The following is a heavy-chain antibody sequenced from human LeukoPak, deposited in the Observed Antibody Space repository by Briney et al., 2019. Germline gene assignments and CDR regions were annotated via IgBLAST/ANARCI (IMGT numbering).Heavy chain of an antibody. CDR3: ARDFGPDCSSTSCYRGVGGFDP. CDR2: ISSSSSYI. V-gene: IGHV3-21*01. Sequence: KTGGSLRLSCAASGFTFSSYSMNWVRQAPGKGLEWVSSISSSSSYIYYADSVKGRFTISRDNAKNSLYLQMNSLRAEDTAVYYCARDFGPDCSSTSCYRGVGGFDPWGQGTLVTVSS. D-gene: IGHD2-2*01. J-gene: IGHJ5*02. CDR1: GFTFSSYS.